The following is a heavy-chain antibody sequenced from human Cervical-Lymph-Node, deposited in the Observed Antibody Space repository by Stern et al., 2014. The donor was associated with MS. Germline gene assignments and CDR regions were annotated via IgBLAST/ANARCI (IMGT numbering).Heavy chain of an antibody. CDR1: GGSISGDHYY. CDR2: IYTSGST. D-gene: IGHD6-6*01. J-gene: IGHJ6*02. V-gene: IGHV4-61*02. CDR3: AREVNEYSSSSHYWYGLDV. Sequence: QLQLQESGPGLVKPSQTLSLTCTVSGGSISGDHYYWTWIRQPAGKGLEWIGRIYTSGSTSYDPSLKSRVTISLDTSKNHSSRNLGSVTAADTAVYFCAREVNEYSSSSHYWYGLDVWGQGTTVTVSS.